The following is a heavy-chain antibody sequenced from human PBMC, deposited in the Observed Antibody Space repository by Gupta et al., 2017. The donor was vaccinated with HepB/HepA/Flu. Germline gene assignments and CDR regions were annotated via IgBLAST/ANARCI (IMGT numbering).Heavy chain of an antibody. Sequence: EVQLVESGGGLVQPGRSLRLSCAASGFSFHDYAMHWVRQAPGKGLEWVSGLGWNSGNIGYADSVRGRFTISRDNAKNSLYLQMNSLRSEDTALYYCVKDEISSWYGLTTGFDFWGQGTMVTVSS. CDR2: LGWNSGNI. V-gene: IGHV3-9*01. J-gene: IGHJ3*01. CDR1: GFSFHDYA. CDR3: VKDEISSWYGLTTGFDF. D-gene: IGHD6-13*01.